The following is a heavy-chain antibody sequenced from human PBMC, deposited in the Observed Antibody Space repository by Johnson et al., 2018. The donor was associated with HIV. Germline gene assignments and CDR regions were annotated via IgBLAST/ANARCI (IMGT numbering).Heavy chain of an antibody. CDR2: IKHDGSEK. J-gene: IGHJ3*02. D-gene: IGHD6-19*01. CDR3: ARELGSGWGETADAFDI. Sequence: QVQLVESGGGLVKPGGSLKLSCAASGFTFSGSAMHWVRQASGKGLEWVANIKHDGSEKYYADSVKGRFTISRDDSKNTLYLQMNSLSAEDTAVYYCARELGSGWGETADAFDIWGQGTMVTVSS. CDR1: GFTFSGSA. V-gene: IGHV3-30*04.